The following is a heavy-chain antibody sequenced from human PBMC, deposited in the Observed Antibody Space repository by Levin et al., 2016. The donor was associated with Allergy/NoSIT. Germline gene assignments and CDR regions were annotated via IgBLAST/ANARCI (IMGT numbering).Heavy chain of an antibody. V-gene: IGHV1-18*01. D-gene: IGHD5-24*01. J-gene: IGHJ4*02. CDR1: GYNFDNYG. CDR3: ASTSGSRPYNI. Sequence: ASVKVSCKASGYNFDNYGCAWVRQAPGQRLEWLGWITSYNGNTYYAQHVQGRLTLTTETSTNTAYMELRGLISDDTAVYFCASTSGSRPYNIWGQGTLVTVSS. CDR2: ITSYNGNT.